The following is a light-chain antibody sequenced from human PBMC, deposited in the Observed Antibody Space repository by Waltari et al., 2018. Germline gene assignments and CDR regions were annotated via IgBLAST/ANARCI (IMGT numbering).Light chain of an antibody. Sequence: YVVTQPPSVSVAPGKTATLTCGGENIESKSVHWYQQKPGQAPVLVIFYDSDRPSGIPERFSGSNSGNTATLTISWVEAGDEADYHCQVWDDTTNSGVFGGGTRLTVL. V-gene: IGLV3-21*04. J-gene: IGLJ3*02. CDR3: QVWDDTTNSGV. CDR2: YDS. CDR1: NIESKS.